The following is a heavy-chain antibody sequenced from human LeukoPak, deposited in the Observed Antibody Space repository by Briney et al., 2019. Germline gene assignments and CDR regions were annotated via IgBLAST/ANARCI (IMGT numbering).Heavy chain of an antibody. CDR1: GGSFSGCY. D-gene: IGHD6-13*01. CDR2: INHSGST. Sequence: SETLSLTCAVYGGSFSGCYWSWIRQPPGEGLEWIGEINHSGSTNYNPSLKSRVTISVDTSKNQFSLKLSSVTAADTAVYYCARDIAAPGGLDPGGQGPLVAVSS. J-gene: IGHJ5*02. V-gene: IGHV4-34*01. CDR3: ARDIAAPGGLDP.